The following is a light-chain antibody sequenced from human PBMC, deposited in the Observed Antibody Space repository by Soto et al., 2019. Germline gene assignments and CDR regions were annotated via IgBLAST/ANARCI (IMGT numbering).Light chain of an antibody. CDR3: QRSYNNPRT. Sequence: DIQMTQSPSSLSAYVGDSVTITCRASQSTSHFFNWYQQKPGKAPKLLIYAASTLESGVPSRFSGSASGTDFTLGLSSLLPEDIATYCCQRSYNNPRTFGESTRLELK. V-gene: IGKV1-39*01. J-gene: IGKJ2*02. CDR2: AAS. CDR1: QSTSHF.